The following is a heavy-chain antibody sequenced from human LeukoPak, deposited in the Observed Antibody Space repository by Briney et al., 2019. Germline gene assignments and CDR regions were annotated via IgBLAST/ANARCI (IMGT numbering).Heavy chain of an antibody. V-gene: IGHV4-39*01. CDR1: GGSISSSSYY. J-gene: IGHJ3*02. D-gene: IGHD1-26*01. CDR3: ARGWELLRAFDI. CDR2: IYYSGST. Sequence: SETLSLTCTVSGGSISSSSYYWGWIRQPPGKGLEWIVSIYYSGSTYYNPSLKSRVTISVDTSKNQFSLKLSSVTAADTAVYYCARGWELLRAFDIWGQGTMVTVSS.